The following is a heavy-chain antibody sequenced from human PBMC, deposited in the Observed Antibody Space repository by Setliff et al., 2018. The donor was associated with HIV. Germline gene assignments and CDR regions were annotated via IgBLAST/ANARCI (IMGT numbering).Heavy chain of an antibody. V-gene: IGHV4-34*01. Sequence: PSETLSLTCAVYGAAFKNYYWNWIRQTPGKGLEWIAGINLGGNTNYNPSLKSRVAISVDTSKNHFSLRLDSMTAADTGIYYCVTRREMSWDFDNWGRGNMVTVSS. CDR1: GAAFKNYY. CDR3: VTRREMSWDFDN. D-gene: IGHD1-26*01. CDR2: INLGGNT. J-gene: IGHJ4*02.